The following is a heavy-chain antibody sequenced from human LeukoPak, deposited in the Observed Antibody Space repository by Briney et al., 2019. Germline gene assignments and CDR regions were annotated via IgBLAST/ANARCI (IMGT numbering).Heavy chain of an antibody. D-gene: IGHD4-23*01. Sequence: ASVNVSCKASGGTFSSYAISWVRQAPGQGLEWMGGIIPIFGTANYAQKFQGRVTITTDESTSTAYMELSSLRSEDTAVYYCARDDYGGFDYWGQGTLVTVSS. CDR2: IIPIFGTA. J-gene: IGHJ4*02. V-gene: IGHV1-69*05. CDR3: ARDDYGGFDY. CDR1: GGTFSSYA.